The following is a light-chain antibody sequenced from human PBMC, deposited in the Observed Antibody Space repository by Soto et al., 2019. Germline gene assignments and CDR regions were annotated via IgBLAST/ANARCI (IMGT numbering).Light chain of an antibody. Sequence: DIQMTQSPSTLSSSVVYRVTITCRASQSISSWLAWYQQKPGKAPKLLIYKASTLKSGVPSRFSAIESGTDFTLPISSLQTEDFAHYFCQQANNVPITFDQGTRLEIK. CDR1: QSISSW. J-gene: IGKJ5*01. V-gene: IGKV1-5*03. CDR2: KAS. CDR3: QQANNVPIT.